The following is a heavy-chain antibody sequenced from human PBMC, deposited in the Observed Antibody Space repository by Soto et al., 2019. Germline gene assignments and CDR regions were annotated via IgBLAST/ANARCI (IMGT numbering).Heavy chain of an antibody. CDR1: GGSISSSSYY. CDR3: ARQAEYYDCWSGYYIRYYYYYGMDV. CDR2: IYYSGST. J-gene: IGHJ6*02. V-gene: IGHV4-39*01. Sequence: SETLSLTCTVSGGSISSSSYYWDWSRQPPGKGLEWIGSIYYSGSTCYNPSLKSRVTISVDTSKNQFSLKLSSVTAADTAVYYCARQAEYYDCWSGYYIRYYYYYGMDVWGQGTTVTVSS. D-gene: IGHD3-3*01.